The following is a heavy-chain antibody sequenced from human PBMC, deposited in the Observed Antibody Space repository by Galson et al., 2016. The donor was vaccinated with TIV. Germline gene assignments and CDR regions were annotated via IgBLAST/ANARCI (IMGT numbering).Heavy chain of an antibody. CDR3: ARGTTYYDGSGRGWFGP. CDR1: GGSISPYY. CDR2: IYYSGST. V-gene: IGHV4-59*01. J-gene: IGHJ5*02. D-gene: IGHD3-16*01. Sequence: SETLSLTCTVSGGSISPYYWTWIRQPPGKGLEWIGYIYYSGSTNYSPSLNGRATISLDTSNSQFSLRLTSVTAADTAVYYCARGTTYYDGSGRGWFGPWGQGIRVAVSS.